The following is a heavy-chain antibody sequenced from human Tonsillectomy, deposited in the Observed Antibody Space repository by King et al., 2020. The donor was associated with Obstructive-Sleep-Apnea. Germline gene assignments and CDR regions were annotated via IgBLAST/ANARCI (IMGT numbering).Heavy chain of an antibody. CDR2: IDHSGSS. J-gene: IGHJ6*02. V-gene: IGHV4-34*01. D-gene: IGHD2-2*01. Sequence: QVQLQQWGAGLLKPSETLSLTCAVYDGSFSSSYWSWIRQPPGKGLEWIGEIDHSGSSNCNPSLKSRVTISVDTSKNQFSLKLSSVTAADTAVYYCARVEEGGSIRGYGLDVWGQGTTVTVSS. CDR3: ARVEEGGSIRGYGLDV. CDR1: DGSFSSSY.